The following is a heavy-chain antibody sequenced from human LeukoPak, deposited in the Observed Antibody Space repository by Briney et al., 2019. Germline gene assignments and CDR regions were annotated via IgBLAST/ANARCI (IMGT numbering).Heavy chain of an antibody. J-gene: IGHJ4*02. CDR1: GYTFTSYG. V-gene: IGHV1-18*01. CDR2: ISPYNGNT. Sequence: ASVKVSCKASGYTFTSYGISWVRQAPGQGLEWMGWISPYNGNTNYAQKLQGRVTMTTDTPTSTAYMELRSLRSDDTAVYYCASARGIAAAGSDYYFDYWGQGTLVTVSS. D-gene: IGHD6-13*01. CDR3: ASARGIAAAGSDYYFDY.